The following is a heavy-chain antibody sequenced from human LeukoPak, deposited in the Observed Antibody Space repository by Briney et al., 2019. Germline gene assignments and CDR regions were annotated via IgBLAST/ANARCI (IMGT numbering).Heavy chain of an antibody. J-gene: IGHJ6*02. Sequence: GGSLRLSCAASGFTFSSSVMSWVRQVPGRGPEWVANVNRDGSETYYLDSVKGRFTISKDNAKNSLYLQMNSLRAEDTALYGMDVWGQGTTVIVSS. V-gene: IGHV3-7*03. CDR1: GFTFSSSV. CDR2: VNRDGSET. CDR3: DV.